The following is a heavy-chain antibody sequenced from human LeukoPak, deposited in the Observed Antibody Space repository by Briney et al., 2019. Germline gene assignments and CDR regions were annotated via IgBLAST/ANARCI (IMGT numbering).Heavy chain of an antibody. J-gene: IGHJ4*02. CDR3: TAYYGGD. Sequence: GGSLRLSCAASGFTFSNAWMSWVRQAPGKGLEWVGRIKSKADGGTIDYTAPVKGRFTISRADSTTTLQLRRNSLKTADTAVYYCTAYYGGDWGQGTLVTVSS. CDR1: GFTFSNAW. D-gene: IGHD4-23*01. CDR2: IKSKADGGTI. V-gene: IGHV3-15*01.